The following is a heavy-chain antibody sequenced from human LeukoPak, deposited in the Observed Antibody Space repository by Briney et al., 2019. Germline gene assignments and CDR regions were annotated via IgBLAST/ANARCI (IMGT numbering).Heavy chain of an antibody. V-gene: IGHV3-64*01. CDR2: ISSNGGST. CDR3: ARGGYYYDSSGYDLFDY. Sequence: GGSLRLSCAASGFTFSSYAMHWVRQAPGKGLEYVSAISSNGGSTYYANSVKGRFTISRDNSKNTLYLQMGSLRAEDMAVYYCARGGYYYDSSGYDLFDYWGQGTLVTV. D-gene: IGHD3-22*01. J-gene: IGHJ4*02. CDR1: GFTFSSYA.